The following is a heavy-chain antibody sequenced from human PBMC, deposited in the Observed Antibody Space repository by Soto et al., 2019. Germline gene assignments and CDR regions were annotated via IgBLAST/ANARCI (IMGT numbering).Heavy chain of an antibody. D-gene: IGHD1-26*01. CDR3: TTEWELLLDY. J-gene: IGHJ4*02. CDR1: SVSNAW. Sequence: SVSNAWMNWVRQAPGKGLEWVGRIKSKTDGGTTDYAAPVKGRFTISRDDSKNTLYLQMNSLKTEDTAVYYCTTEWELLLDYWAREPWSPSPQ. V-gene: IGHV3-15*07. CDR2: IKSKTDGGTT.